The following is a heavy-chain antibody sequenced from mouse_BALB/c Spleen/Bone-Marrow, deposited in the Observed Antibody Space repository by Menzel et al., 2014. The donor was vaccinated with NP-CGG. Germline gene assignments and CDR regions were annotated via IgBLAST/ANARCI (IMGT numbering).Heavy chain of an antibody. J-gene: IGHJ2*01. CDR2: VNPRSGYA. V-gene: IGHV1-4*01. CDR3: ARPKGFALDY. Sequence: VKLQESGAELASPGASVKMSCKASGYTFTDYTIQWVKQRPGQGLEWIGYVNPRSGYANYNQKFKDKATLTADKSSSTAFMQLSSLTSEDSTVYYCARPKGFALDYWGQGTALTASS. CDR1: GYTFTDYT.